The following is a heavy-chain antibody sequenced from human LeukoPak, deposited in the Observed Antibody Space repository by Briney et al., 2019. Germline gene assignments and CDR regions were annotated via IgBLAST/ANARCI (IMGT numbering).Heavy chain of an antibody. V-gene: IGHV4-39*01. CDR1: AGSISSSTYF. J-gene: IGHJ3*02. CDR2: MSYSGST. Sequence: SETLSLTCTVSAGSISSSTYFWGWIRQPPGKVLEWIGSMSYSGSTYSNPSLKSRVTISVDTSHNHLSLKLSSVTAADTAVYYCARHLNGYYGSGTYWKDAFDIWGRGTMVTVSS. CDR3: ARHLNGYYGSGTYWKDAFDI. D-gene: IGHD3-10*01.